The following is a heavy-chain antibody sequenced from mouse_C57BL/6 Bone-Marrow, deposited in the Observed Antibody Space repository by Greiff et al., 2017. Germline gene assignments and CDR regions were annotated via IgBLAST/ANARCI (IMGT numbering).Heavy chain of an antibody. D-gene: IGHD1-1*01. CDR3: ARDRYGSSPFDY. V-gene: IGHV5-4*01. Sequence: EVQLVESGGGLVKPGGSLKLSCAASGFTFSSYAMSWVRQTPEKRLEWVATISDGGSYTYYPDNVKGRFTISRDNAKNNLYLQMSHLQSEDTAMYYCARDRYGSSPFDYWGQGTTLTVSS. CDR1: GFTFSSYA. CDR2: ISDGGSYT. J-gene: IGHJ2*01.